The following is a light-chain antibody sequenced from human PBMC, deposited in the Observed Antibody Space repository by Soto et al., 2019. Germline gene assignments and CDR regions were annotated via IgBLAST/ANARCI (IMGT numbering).Light chain of an antibody. CDR2: GTS. CDR3: QQHSNWPPIT. Sequence: EIVMTQSPATLSVSPGERATLSCRASQSVGRSLAWYQQKPGQAPRLLIYGTSARATGIPATFSGSGSGTEFTLTISSLQSEDFAVYYCQQHSNWPPITFGQGTRLEIK. V-gene: IGKV3-15*01. J-gene: IGKJ5*01. CDR1: QSVGRS.